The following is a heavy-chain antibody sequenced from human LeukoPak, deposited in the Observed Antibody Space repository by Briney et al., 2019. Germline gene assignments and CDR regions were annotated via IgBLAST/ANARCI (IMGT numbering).Heavy chain of an antibody. D-gene: IGHD5-24*01. J-gene: IGHJ5*02. CDR3: ARHKDGYNSRWFDP. V-gene: IGHV3-23*01. Sequence: GGSLRLSCAASGFSFTNYVMGWVRQAPGKGLEWVSTISDSGGNTFYADSVKGRFTISRDNSKNTLYLQMNSLRAEDTAVYYCARHKDGYNSRWFDPWGQGTLVTVSS. CDR1: GFSFTNYV. CDR2: ISDSGGNT.